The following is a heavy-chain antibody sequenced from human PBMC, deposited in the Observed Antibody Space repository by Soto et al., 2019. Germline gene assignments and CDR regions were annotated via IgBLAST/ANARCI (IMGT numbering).Heavy chain of an antibody. CDR2: IYYSGST. Sequence: LSLTCTVSGGSISSGDYYWSWIRQPPGKGLEWIGYIYYSGSTYYNPSLKSRVTISVDTSKNQFSLKLSSVTAADTAVYYCARDVNSSSDAFDIWGQGTMVTVSS. V-gene: IGHV4-30-4*01. D-gene: IGHD6-6*01. CDR1: GGSISSGDYY. J-gene: IGHJ3*02. CDR3: ARDVNSSSDAFDI.